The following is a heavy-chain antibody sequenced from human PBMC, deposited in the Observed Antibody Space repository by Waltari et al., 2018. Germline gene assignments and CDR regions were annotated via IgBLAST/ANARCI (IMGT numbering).Heavy chain of an antibody. CDR2: IHDKSVNP. J-gene: IGHJ5*02. V-gene: IGHV7-4-1*02. Sequence: QVQLVQSGSELKEPGASVKVSCQTSGYTFISTAMNCLRQAPGQGLQWMGWIHDKSVNPTYAQCFTGRFVFSLDTSVGTAYLQINSLEAADTAVYYCAAGLDYLSSYFDPWGQGTLVTVSS. CDR3: AAGLDYLSSYFDP. CDR1: GYTFISTA. D-gene: IGHD4-17*01.